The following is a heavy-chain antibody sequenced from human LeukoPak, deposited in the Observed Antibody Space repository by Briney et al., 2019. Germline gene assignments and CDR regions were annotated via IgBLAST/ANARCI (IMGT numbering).Heavy chain of an antibody. CDR2: INPSGGST. CDR1: GYTFTSYY. J-gene: IGHJ6*02. V-gene: IGHV1-46*01. D-gene: IGHD1-26*01. CDR3: ARDLGGSYYYYYYGMDV. Sequence: RASVKDSCKASGYTFTSYYMHWVRQAPGQGLEWMGIINPSGGSTSYAQKFQGRVTMTRDTSTSTVYMELSSLRSEDTAVYYCARDLGGSYYYYYYGMDVWGQGTTVTVSS.